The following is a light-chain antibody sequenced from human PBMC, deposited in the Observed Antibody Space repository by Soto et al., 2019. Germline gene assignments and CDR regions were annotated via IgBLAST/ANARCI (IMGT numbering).Light chain of an antibody. V-gene: IGKV3-15*01. J-gene: IGKJ4*01. CDR2: SAS. CDR1: QFVSTN. Sequence: EVVMTQSPATLSVSPGERATLSCRASQFVSTNLAWYQQKPGQAPRLLIYSASTRATGIPARFSGSGSGTEFTLTISSLQSEDFAVYYWQQYNNWPPLTFGGGTKVEIK. CDR3: QQYNNWPPLT.